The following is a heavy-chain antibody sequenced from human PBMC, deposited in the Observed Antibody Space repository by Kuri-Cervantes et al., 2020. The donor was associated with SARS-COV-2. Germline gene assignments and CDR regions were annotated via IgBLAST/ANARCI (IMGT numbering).Heavy chain of an antibody. Sequence: GESLKISCAASGFTFSSYAMSWVRQAPGKGLEWVSAISGGGGSTYYADSAKGRFTISRDNSKNTLYLQMNSLRAEDTAVYYCAKEGGDGDYADYYFDYWGQGTLVTVSS. CDR3: AKEGGDGDYADYYFDY. V-gene: IGHV3-23*01. D-gene: IGHD4-17*01. CDR2: ISGGGGST. J-gene: IGHJ4*02. CDR1: GFTFSSYA.